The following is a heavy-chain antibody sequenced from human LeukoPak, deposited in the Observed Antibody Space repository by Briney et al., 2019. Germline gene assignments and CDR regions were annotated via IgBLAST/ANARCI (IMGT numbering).Heavy chain of an antibody. CDR2: ITGSGGSR. Sequence: GGSLRLSCGVSGFTFSSYTMSWVRQTPGKGLEWVSSITGSGGSRYYADSVKGRLTISRDNSKNSLYPQMSSLRAEDTAVYYCAKDSAIFGAGDWFDPWGQGTLVTVSS. CDR3: AKDSAIFGAGDWFDP. D-gene: IGHD3-3*01. J-gene: IGHJ5*02. CDR1: GFTFSSYT. V-gene: IGHV3-23*01.